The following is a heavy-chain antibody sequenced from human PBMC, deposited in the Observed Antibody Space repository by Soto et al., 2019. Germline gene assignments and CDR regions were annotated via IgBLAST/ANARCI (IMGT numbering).Heavy chain of an antibody. CDR2: INPDNGNT. J-gene: IGHJ3*01. Sequence: QVQLVQSGAEVRKPGAAVNSSFWASGLTFVDNLINWVRQAPGQSLEWMGWINPDNGNTRYSQTFQRRVTIAWDSSASIAYVEVTGLKSVVAAVYYCGRAILSVGPRANDACDVWRQGRMVTVSS. CDR3: GRAILSVGPRANDACDV. CDR1: GLTFVDNL. V-gene: IGHV1-3*01. D-gene: IGHD2-2*02.